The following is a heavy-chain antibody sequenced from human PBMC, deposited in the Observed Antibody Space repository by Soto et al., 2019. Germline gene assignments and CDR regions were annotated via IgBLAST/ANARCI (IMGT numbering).Heavy chain of an antibody. V-gene: IGHV4-30-2*01. CDR2: IYHSGST. J-gene: IGHJ4*02. CDR3: ARGAYYDSSGYYEGYFDY. CDR1: GRSISSGGYS. D-gene: IGHD3-22*01. Sequence: PSETLSLTCTASGRSISSGGYSWSWIRQPPGKGLEWIGYIYHSGSTYYNPSLKSRVTISVDRSKNQFSLKLSSVTAADTAVYYCARGAYYDSSGYYEGYFDYWGQGTLVTVSS.